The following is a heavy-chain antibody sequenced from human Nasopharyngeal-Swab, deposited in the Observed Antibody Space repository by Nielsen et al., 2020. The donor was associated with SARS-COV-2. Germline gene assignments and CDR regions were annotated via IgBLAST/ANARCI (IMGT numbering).Heavy chain of an antibody. J-gene: IGHJ3*02. CDR3: ADLSGYFATDAFDI. CDR1: GGSISSSSYY. D-gene: IGHD3-22*01. Sequence: SQTLSLTCTLSGGSISSSSYYWGWIRQPPGKGLEWIGSIYYRGSTYYSPSLKSRVTISLDTSKNQFCLKLSSVTAADTAVYYCADLSGYFATDAFDIWGQGTMVTVSS. CDR2: IYYRGST. V-gene: IGHV4-39*01.